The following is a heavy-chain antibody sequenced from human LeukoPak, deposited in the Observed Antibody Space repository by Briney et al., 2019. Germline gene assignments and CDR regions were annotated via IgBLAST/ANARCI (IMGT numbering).Heavy chain of an antibody. Sequence: GSLRLSCAASGFTFSDYYMSWIRQAPGKGLEWVSYISSSGSTIYYADSVKGRFTISRDNAKNSLYLQMNSLRAEDTAVYYCAREPLLRASVVLFDPWGQGTLVTVSS. CDR3: AREPLLRASVVLFDP. D-gene: IGHD2-15*01. CDR2: ISSSGSTI. V-gene: IGHV3-11*01. CDR1: GFTFSDYY. J-gene: IGHJ5*02.